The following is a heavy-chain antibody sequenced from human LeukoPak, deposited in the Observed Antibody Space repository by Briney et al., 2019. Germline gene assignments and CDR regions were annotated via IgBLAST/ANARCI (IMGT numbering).Heavy chain of an antibody. Sequence: GGSPRLSCAASGFIFSNYAMHWVRQAPGKGLEWVALISSDGSKTYHADSVKGRFSISRDNSKNTLYLQLNSLRAEDTSVYYCARDSTYWYDSGSSGPHYFDYWSQGTLVTVSS. CDR3: ARDSTYWYDSGSSGPHYFDY. CDR1: GFIFSNYA. V-gene: IGHV3-30*01. J-gene: IGHJ4*02. D-gene: IGHD3-10*01. CDR2: ISSDGSKT.